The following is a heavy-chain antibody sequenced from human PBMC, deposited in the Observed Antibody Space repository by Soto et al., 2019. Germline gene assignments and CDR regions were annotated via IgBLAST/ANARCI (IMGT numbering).Heavy chain of an antibody. Sequence: GGSLRLSCAASGFTFSSYWMHWVRQAPGKGLVWVSRINSDGSSTSYADSVKGRFTISRDNAKNTLYLQMNSLRAEDTAVYYYARVLKKSIAARHLDYYYYMDVWGKGTTVTVSS. CDR1: GFTFSSYW. D-gene: IGHD6-6*01. V-gene: IGHV3-74*01. J-gene: IGHJ6*03. CDR3: ARVLKKSIAARHLDYYYYMDV. CDR2: INSDGSST.